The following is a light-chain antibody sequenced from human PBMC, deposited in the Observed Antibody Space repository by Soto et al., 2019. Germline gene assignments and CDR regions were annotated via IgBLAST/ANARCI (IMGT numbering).Light chain of an antibody. CDR2: ANT. CDR1: SSNIGPTYD. V-gene: IGLV1-40*01. CDR3: QSYDSSLSGYV. J-gene: IGLJ1*01. Sequence: QSVLTQPPSVSVAPGQRVTVSCTGSSSNIGPTYDVHWYQQLPGTAPKLLIYANTNRPSGVPDRFSGSKSGTSASLAITGLQAEDEADYFCQSYDSSLSGYVFGTGTKSPS.